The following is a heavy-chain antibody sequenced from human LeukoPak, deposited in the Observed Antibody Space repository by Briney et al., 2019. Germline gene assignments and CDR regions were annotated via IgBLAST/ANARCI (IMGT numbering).Heavy chain of an antibody. J-gene: IGHJ3*02. CDR1: GGSISSGDYY. Sequence: SETLSLTCTVSGGSISSGDYYWSWIRQPPGKGLEWIGYIYYSGSTYYNPSLKSRVTISVDTSKNQFSLKLSPVTAADTAVYYCARDVVLDTFDIWGQGTMVTVSS. V-gene: IGHV4-30-4*01. D-gene: IGHD2-21*01. CDR3: ARDVVLDTFDI. CDR2: IYYSGST.